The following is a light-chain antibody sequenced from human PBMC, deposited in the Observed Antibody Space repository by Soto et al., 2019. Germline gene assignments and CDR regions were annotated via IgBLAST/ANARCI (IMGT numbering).Light chain of an antibody. Sequence: EIVLTQSPGTLSLSPGERATLSCRASQSVGSDYLAWYQQKPGQAPRILIFGASGRATGIPDRFSGSGSGTDFTLTISRLEPEDFAVYYCQQYGSSPITFGQGTRLETK. CDR1: QSVGSDY. CDR3: QQYGSSPIT. CDR2: GAS. J-gene: IGKJ5*01. V-gene: IGKV3-20*01.